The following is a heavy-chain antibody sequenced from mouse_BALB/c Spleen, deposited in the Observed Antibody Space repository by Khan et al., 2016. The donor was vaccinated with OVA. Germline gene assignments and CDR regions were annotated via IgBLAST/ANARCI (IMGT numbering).Heavy chain of an antibody. CDR1: GYTFTNYW. J-gene: IGHJ2*01. Sequence: QVQLQQPVAELVKPGASVKLSCKASGYTFTNYWVHWVKQRPGQGLEWIGEVYPGDGRANYNEKFKMKATLTVDKSSSTAVMQLSSLTSEDSAVYSCARNAYFGNYFDSWGQGTTLTVSS. CDR3: ARNAYFGNYFDS. D-gene: IGHD2-10*01. CDR2: VYPGDGRA. V-gene: IGHV1S81*02.